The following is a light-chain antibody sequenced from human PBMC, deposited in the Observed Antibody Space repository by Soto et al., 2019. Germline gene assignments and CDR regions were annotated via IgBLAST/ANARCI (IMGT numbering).Light chain of an antibody. V-gene: IGLV1-40*01. CDR3: KSYDSSLSGYV. J-gene: IGLJ1*01. CDR2: GNS. Sequence: QPVLTQPPSVSGAPGQRVTISCTGSSSNIGAGYDVHWYQQLPGTAPKHLIYGNSNRPSGVPDRFSGSKSGTSASLAITGLQAEDEADYYCKSYDSSLSGYVFGTGTKVTVL. CDR1: SSNIGAGYD.